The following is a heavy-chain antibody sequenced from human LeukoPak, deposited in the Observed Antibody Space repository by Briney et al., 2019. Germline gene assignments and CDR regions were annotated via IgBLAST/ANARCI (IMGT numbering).Heavy chain of an antibody. D-gene: IGHD2-21*01. J-gene: IGHJ4*02. CDR2: ISSSSSTI. V-gene: IGHV3-48*04. CDR3: VGDCGLLIAFAY. Sequence: GGSLRLSCAASGFTFSSYSMNWVRQAPGKGLEWVSYISSSSSTIYYADSVKGRFTISRDNAKNSLYLQMNSLRAEDTAVYYCVGDCGLLIAFAYWGQGTLVTVSS. CDR1: GFTFSSYS.